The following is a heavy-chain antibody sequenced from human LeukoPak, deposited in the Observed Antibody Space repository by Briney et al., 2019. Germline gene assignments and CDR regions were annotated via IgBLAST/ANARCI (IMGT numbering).Heavy chain of an antibody. Sequence: GGSLRLSCAASGFTFSNYWMHWVRQAPGKGLVWVSRINSDARSTSYADSVKGRFTISRDNAKNSLYLQMNSLRAEDTALYYCARGPHRGSYLLPSGYWGQGTLVTVSS. D-gene: IGHD3-10*01. J-gene: IGHJ4*02. V-gene: IGHV3-74*01. CDR3: ARGPHRGSYLLPSGY. CDR1: GFTFSNYW. CDR2: INSDARST.